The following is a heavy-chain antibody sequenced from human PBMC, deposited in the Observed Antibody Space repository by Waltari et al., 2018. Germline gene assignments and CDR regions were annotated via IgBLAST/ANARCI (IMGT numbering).Heavy chain of an antibody. CDR2: VYYSGST. J-gene: IGHJ5*02. Sequence: QLQLQETGPGLVKPSETLSLTCTVSGDSISNSVHYWAWMRQPPGKGLAWIASVYYSGSTHYNPSFKNRVIISVDTSRNQFFLRLDSVTAADTAVYYCARNISVPANRQDIRLVGPDKYNWFDPWGQGSLVTVSS. V-gene: IGHV4-39*01. CDR1: GDSISNSVHY. D-gene: IGHD3-3*02. CDR3: ARNISVPANRQDIRLVGPDKYNWFDP.